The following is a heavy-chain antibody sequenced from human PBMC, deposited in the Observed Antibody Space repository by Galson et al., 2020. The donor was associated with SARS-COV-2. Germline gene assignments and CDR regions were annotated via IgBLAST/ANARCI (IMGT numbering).Heavy chain of an antibody. CDR2: ISYDGSNK. CDR1: GFTFSSYG. CDR3: AKDFGEYQLLYYYYYMDV. V-gene: IGHV3-30*18. J-gene: IGHJ6*03. D-gene: IGHD2-2*01. Sequence: GGSLRLSCAASGFTFSSYGMHWVRQAPGKGLEWVAVISYDGSNKYYADSVKGRFTISRDNSKNTLYLQMNSLRAEDTAVYYCAKDFGEYQLLYYYYYMDVWGKGTTVTVSS.